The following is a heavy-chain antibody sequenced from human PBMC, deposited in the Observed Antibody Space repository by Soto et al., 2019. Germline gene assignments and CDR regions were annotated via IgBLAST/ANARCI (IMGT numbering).Heavy chain of an antibody. V-gene: IGHV1-2*07. CDR2: IGPESGAT. CDR3: GRGRSGQIVVFY. Sequence: ASVRVSCKASGCTFTGHYIHWVRQAPEQGPEWMGEIGPESGATRYAHKFQGRVTMTMETSVTTVYMELKNLSPDDTAVYYCGRGRSGQIVVFYWGQGTPVTVSS. D-gene: IGHD3-22*01. J-gene: IGHJ4*02. CDR1: GCTFTGHY.